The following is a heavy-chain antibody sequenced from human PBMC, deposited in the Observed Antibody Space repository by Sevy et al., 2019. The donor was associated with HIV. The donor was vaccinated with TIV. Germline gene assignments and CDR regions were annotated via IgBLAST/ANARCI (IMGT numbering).Heavy chain of an antibody. Sequence: GGSLRLSCAASGFTFSSYAMSWVRQAPGRGLEWVSAFSGSGGSTYYEDSVKGRFTISRDNSKNTLYLQMNSLRAEDTAVYYCAKGDGDSQRAFDIWGQGTMVTVSS. CDR2: FSGSGGST. CDR3: AKGDGDSQRAFDI. J-gene: IGHJ3*02. V-gene: IGHV3-23*01. CDR1: GFTFSSYA. D-gene: IGHD3-10*01.